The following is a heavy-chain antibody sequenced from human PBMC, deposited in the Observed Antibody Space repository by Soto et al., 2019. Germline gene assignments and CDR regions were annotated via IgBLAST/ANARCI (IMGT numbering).Heavy chain of an antibody. CDR3: SRSGSGTYYPHGFDI. V-gene: IGHV3-49*03. D-gene: IGHD3-10*01. J-gene: IGHJ3*02. Sequence: GGSLRLSCTASGFTFDDYAMSWFRQAPGKGLEWVGFIRTKAHGGTTEYAASVKGRFTISRDDSKSIAYLQMNSLKTEDTAVYYCSRSGSGTYYPHGFDIWGQGTMVTVSS. CDR2: IRTKAHGGTT. CDR1: GFTFDDYA.